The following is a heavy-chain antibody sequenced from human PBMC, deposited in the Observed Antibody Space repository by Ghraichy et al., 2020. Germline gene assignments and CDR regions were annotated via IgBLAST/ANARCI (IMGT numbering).Heavy chain of an antibody. J-gene: IGHJ4*02. V-gene: IGHV3-30*18. CDR3: AKRAVAFDY. CDR1: GFTFSSYG. D-gene: IGHD6-19*01. CDR2: ISYDGSNK. Sequence: GGSLRLSCAASGFTFSSYGMHWVRQAPGKGLEWVAVISYDGSNKYYADSVKGRFTISRDNSKNTLYLQMNSLRAEDTAVYYCAKRAVAFDYWGQGTLVTVSS.